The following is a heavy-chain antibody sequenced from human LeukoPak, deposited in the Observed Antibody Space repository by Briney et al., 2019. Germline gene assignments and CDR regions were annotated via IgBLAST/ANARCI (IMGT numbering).Heavy chain of an antibody. D-gene: IGHD2-15*01. V-gene: IGHV1-69*13. CDR1: GYTFTSYA. J-gene: IGHJ3*02. CDR3: GRVSCGGNCYSLIGTLDI. Sequence: GASAKVSCKASGYTFTSYAIIWVGQAPGQGVEWMGGVLPIFGTTKSAQKFQARVTITADESTSTAYTEMSSLRSEDTAVYYCGRVSCGGNCYSLIGTLDIWGQGTMVTVSS. CDR2: VLPIFGTT.